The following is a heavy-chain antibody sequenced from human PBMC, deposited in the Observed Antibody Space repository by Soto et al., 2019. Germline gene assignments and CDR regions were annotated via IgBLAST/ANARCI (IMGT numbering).Heavy chain of an antibody. V-gene: IGHV3-48*03. J-gene: IGHJ4*02. CDR1: GFTFSSYE. CDR2: ISSAGNYR. D-gene: IGHD4-4*01. Sequence: PWVSLRLSCAASGFTFSSYEMTWVRQAPGKGLEWVSYISSAGNYRYYADSVKGRFTISRDNAEKSLFLQMNSLRAEDTAVYYCARVGHYSDFDFRGQGTLVTDSS. CDR3: ARVGHYSDFDF.